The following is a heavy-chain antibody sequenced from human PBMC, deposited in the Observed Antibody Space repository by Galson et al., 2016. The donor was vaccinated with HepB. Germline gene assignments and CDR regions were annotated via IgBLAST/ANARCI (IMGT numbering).Heavy chain of an antibody. D-gene: IGHD1-26*01. CDR3: ARARVGSTDY. Sequence: ETLSLTCAVSGGSITSRNWWSWVRQPPGSGLEWIGEIYHGGNTYYNPSVKSRVIISVDTSKNQFSLKLRSVTAADTAVYYCARARVGSTDYWGQGTLVTVSS. CDR1: GGSITSRNW. V-gene: IGHV4-4*02. CDR2: IYHGGNT. J-gene: IGHJ4*02.